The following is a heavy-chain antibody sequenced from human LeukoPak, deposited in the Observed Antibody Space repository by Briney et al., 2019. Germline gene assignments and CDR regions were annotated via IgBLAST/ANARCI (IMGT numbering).Heavy chain of an antibody. D-gene: IGHD3-3*01. CDR3: AKSSDFWSGYLDY. CDR2: ISSSSSYI. Sequence: GGSLRLSCAASGFTFSSYNMNWVRQAPGKGLEWVSSISSSSSYIYYADSVKGRFTISRDNAKNSLYLQMNSLRAEDTAVYYCAKSSDFWSGYLDYWGQGTLATVSS. J-gene: IGHJ4*02. CDR1: GFTFSSYN. V-gene: IGHV3-21*04.